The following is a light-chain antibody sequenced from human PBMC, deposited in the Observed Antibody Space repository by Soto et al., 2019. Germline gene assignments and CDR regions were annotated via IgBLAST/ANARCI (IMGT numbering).Light chain of an antibody. V-gene: IGLV1-44*01. Sequence: QSVLTQPPSASGTPGQRVTISCSGISSNIGSNPVNWFQQLPGSAPKLLIYSHNQRPSGVPDRFSGSKSGTSASLAISGLQSEDEAAYYCGAWDDRLNGYVFGTGTKHTVL. CDR1: SSNIGSNP. CDR2: SHN. J-gene: IGLJ1*01. CDR3: GAWDDRLNGYV.